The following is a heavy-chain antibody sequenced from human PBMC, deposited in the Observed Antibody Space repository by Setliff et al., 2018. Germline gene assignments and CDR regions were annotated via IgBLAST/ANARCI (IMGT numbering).Heavy chain of an antibody. CDR2: IRYDGSNK. D-gene: IGHD4-4*01. Sequence: GGSLRLSCAASGFTFSSYGMHWVRQAPGKGLEWVAFIRYDGSNKYYSDSVKGRFTVSRDNSKNTLYLQMNSLRGEDTAVYYCAKDTGYYFDYWGQGTLVTVSS. J-gene: IGHJ4*02. V-gene: IGHV3-30*02. CDR1: GFTFSSYG. CDR3: AKDTGYYFDY.